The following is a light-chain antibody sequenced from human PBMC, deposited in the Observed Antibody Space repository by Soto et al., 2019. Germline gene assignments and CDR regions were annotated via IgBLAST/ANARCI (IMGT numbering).Light chain of an antibody. CDR2: DVS. V-gene: IGLV2-14*01. J-gene: IGLJ2*01. CDR1: SSDVGGYNY. Sequence: QSALTQPASVSGSPGQSITISCTGTSSDVGGYNYVSWYQQHPGKAPKLMIYDVSNRPSGVSNRVSGSKSGNTASLTISGLQAEDEADYYCRTYTRSSTLVFGAGTKLTDL. CDR3: RTYTRSSTLV.